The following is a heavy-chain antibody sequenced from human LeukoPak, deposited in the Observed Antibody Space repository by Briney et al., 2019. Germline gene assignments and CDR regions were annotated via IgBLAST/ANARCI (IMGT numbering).Heavy chain of an antibody. D-gene: IGHD6-13*01. V-gene: IGHV1-69*13. CDR1: GGTFSSYA. CDR3: ARDYWRGINGIARPNYFDY. Sequence: ASVKVSCKASGGTFSSYAISWVRQAPGQGLEWMGGIIPIFGTANYAQKFQGRVTITADESTSTAYMELSSLRSEDTAVYYCARDYWRGINGIARPNYFDYWGQGTLVTVSS. J-gene: IGHJ4*02. CDR2: IIPIFGTA.